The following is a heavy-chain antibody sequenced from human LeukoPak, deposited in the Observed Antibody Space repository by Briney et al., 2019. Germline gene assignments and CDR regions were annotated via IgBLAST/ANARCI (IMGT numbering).Heavy chain of an antibody. CDR1: GFTFRNFV. Sequence: GGSLRLSCAASGFTFRNFVIHWVRQAPGKGLEWVAVTSSDLNVKLYADSVKGRFTISRDNSRSTLYLQMNSLRPEDTAIYYCAREGYYGSGSPPSLYFDYWGQGTLVTVSS. CDR2: TSSDLNVK. V-gene: IGHV3-30-3*01. D-gene: IGHD3-10*01. CDR3: AREGYYGSGSPPSLYFDY. J-gene: IGHJ4*02.